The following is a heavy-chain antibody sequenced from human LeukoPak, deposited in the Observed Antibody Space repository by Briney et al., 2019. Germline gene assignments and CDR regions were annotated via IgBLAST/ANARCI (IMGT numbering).Heavy chain of an antibody. V-gene: IGHV3-23*01. D-gene: IGHD3-22*01. J-gene: IGHJ4*02. CDR2: ITGSGQTK. Sequence: PGGSLRLSCVVSGFTFSDYAMSWVRRAPGKGLEWVWAITGSGQTKYYTDSVKGRFTMSRDNSKNTLYLHMNNLRDDDTAEYFCAKESLVVIESFFDNWGQGTLVLVSS. CDR1: GFTFSDYA. CDR3: AKESLVVIESFFDN.